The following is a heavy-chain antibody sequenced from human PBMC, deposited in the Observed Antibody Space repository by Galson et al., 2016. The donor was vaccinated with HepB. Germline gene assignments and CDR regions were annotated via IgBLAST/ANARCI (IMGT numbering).Heavy chain of an antibody. Sequence: SLRLSCAASGFTFSNYGMGWVRQAPGKGLEWVSGISRSGSSTFYADSVKGRFTISRDNSRDTLYLQMNSLRVEDTAVYYCADFGSGSQTFDYWTQGTLVTVSS. CDR2: ISRSGSST. V-gene: IGHV3-23*01. CDR1: GFTFSNYG. D-gene: IGHD3-10*01. J-gene: IGHJ4*02. CDR3: ADFGSGSQTFDY.